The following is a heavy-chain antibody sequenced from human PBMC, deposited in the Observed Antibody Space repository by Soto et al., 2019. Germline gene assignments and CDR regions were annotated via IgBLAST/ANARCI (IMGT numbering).Heavy chain of an antibody. Sequence: QVQLQESGPGLVKPSQTLSLTCTVSGGSIGSGGYYWSWIRQHPGKGLEWIGYIYYSGSTYYNPSLQSRVTISVDTSKNQFSLKLSSVTAADTAVYYCARVNGDYLKVFDYWGQGTLVTVSS. CDR2: IYYSGST. CDR1: GGSIGSGGYY. D-gene: IGHD4-17*01. V-gene: IGHV4-31*03. CDR3: ARVNGDYLKVFDY. J-gene: IGHJ4*02.